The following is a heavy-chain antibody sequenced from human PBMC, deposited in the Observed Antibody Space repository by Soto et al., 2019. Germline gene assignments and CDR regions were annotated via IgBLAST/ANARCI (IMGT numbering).Heavy chain of an antibody. D-gene: IGHD3-22*01. J-gene: IGHJ4*02. CDR3: ARNYDSSGYQVVY. Sequence: GESLKISCKGSGYSFTSYWIGWVRQMPGKGLEWMGIIYPGDSDTRYSPSFQGQVTISADKSISTAYLQWSSLKASDTAMYYWARNYDSSGYQVVYWGQGTLVTVSS. CDR2: IYPGDSDT. V-gene: IGHV5-51*01. CDR1: GYSFTSYW.